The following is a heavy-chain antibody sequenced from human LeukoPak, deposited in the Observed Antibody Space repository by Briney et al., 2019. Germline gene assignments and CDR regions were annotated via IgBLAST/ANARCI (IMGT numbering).Heavy chain of an antibody. CDR3: AREVCSGGTCQHGFDY. V-gene: IGHV4-4*07. CDR1: GGSISSYY. D-gene: IGHD2-15*01. Sequence: PSETLSLTCTVSGGSISSYYWSWIRQPAGKGLEWIGRIYTTGSTNYNPSLKSRVTMSVDTSKNQFSPKLTSVTAADTAVYYCAREVCSGGTCQHGFDYWGQGTLVTVSS. CDR2: IYTTGST. J-gene: IGHJ4*02.